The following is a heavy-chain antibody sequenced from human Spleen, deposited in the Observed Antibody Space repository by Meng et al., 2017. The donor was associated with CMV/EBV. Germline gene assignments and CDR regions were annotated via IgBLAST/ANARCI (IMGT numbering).Heavy chain of an antibody. J-gene: IGHJ6*02. Sequence: SETLSLTCTVSGGSISSYYWSWIRQPPGKGLEWIAYISHSDSTNYNPSLKSRVTISVDPSKNQFSLRLSSVTAADTAVYYCGRGGRGSGSYSYYFYYGMDVWGQGTTVTVSS. CDR1: GGSISSYY. V-gene: IGHV4-59*01. CDR3: GRGGRGSGSYSYYFYYGMDV. D-gene: IGHD3-10*01. CDR2: ISHSDST.